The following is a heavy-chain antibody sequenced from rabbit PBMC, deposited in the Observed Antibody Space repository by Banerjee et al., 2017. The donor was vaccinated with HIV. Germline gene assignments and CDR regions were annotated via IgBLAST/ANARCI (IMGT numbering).Heavy chain of an antibody. V-gene: IGHV1S43*01. D-gene: IGHD4-1*01. J-gene: IGHJ4*01. Sequence: QQQLEESGGGLVKPGGTLTLTCKASGIDFSSYYRMCWVRQAPGRGLELIACIYTTSGSTWYASWVNGRFTISRSTSLNTLYLQLNSLTAADTATYFCARRGSDWGDDLWGPGTLVTVS. CDR1: GIDFSSYYR. CDR3: ARRGSDWGDDL. CDR2: IYTTSGST.